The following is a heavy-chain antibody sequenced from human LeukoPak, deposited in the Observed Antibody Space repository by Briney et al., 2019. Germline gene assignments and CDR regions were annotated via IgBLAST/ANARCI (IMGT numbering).Heavy chain of an antibody. V-gene: IGHV5-51*01. Sequence: GEALKISCKGSGYSFATSWIGSVRPMPGKGLDWRGISYPGDSDTRYSPSFQGQVTISADKSITTAYLQWSSLKASDTAIYYCARKTGGMDVWGQGTTVTVSS. CDR2: SYPGDSDT. CDR1: GYSFATSW. D-gene: IGHD1-14*01. CDR3: ARKTGGMDV. J-gene: IGHJ6*02.